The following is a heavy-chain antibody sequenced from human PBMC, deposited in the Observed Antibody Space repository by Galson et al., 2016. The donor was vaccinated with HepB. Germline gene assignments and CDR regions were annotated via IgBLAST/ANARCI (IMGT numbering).Heavy chain of an antibody. Sequence: SETLSLTCTVSGGSISSYYWSWIRQPPGKGLEWIGYIYYSGSTNYNPSLKSRVTISVDTSKNQFSLKLSSVTAADTAVYYCARSSDFWSGHNWFDPWGQGTLVTVSS. D-gene: IGHD3-3*01. CDR2: IYYSGST. V-gene: IGHV4-59*01. CDR3: ARSSDFWSGHNWFDP. J-gene: IGHJ5*02. CDR1: GGSISSYY.